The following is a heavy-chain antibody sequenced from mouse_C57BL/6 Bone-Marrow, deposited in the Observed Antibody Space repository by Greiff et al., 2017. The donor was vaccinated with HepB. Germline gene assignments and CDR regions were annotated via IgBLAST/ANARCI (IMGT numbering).Heavy chain of an antibody. V-gene: IGHV5-17*01. Sequence: EVQGVESGGGLVKPGGSLKLSCAASGFTFSDYGMHWVRQAPEKGLEWVAYISSGSSTIYYADTVKGRFTISRDKAKNTLFLQMTRRTSEDTAMYYCARGRWDGYAMDYWGQGTSVTVSS. D-gene: IGHD4-1*01. J-gene: IGHJ4*01. CDR2: ISSGSSTI. CDR3: ARGRWDGYAMDY. CDR1: GFTFSDYG.